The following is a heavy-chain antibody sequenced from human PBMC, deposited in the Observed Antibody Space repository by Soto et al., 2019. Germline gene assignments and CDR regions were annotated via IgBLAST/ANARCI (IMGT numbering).Heavy chain of an antibody. J-gene: IGHJ6*02. Sequence: SETLSLTCTVSGGSISSYYWSWIRPPPGKGLEWIGYIYYSGSTNYNPSLKSRVTISVDTSKNQFSLKLSSVTAADTAVYYCARGPVGGYYGSGSYYRNYYYGMDVWGQGTTVTVSS. CDR2: IYYSGST. CDR1: GGSISSYY. D-gene: IGHD3-10*01. V-gene: IGHV4-59*01. CDR3: ARGPVGGYYGSGSYYRNYYYGMDV.